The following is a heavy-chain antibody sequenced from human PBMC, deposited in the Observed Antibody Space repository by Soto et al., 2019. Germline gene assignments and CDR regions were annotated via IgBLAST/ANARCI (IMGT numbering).Heavy chain of an antibody. CDR2: VYYTGST. CDR3: ARSVAVPSAHIDN. V-gene: IGHV4-59*01. D-gene: IGHD1-26*01. CDR1: GGSISGSY. Sequence: PSETLSLTCSVSGGSISGSYWSWIRQSPGKGLEWLGYVYYTGSTNYSPSLRSRVSISVDTSKNEFSLRLSSVTAADTAVYFCARSVAVPSAHIDNWGQGTQLNVSS. J-gene: IGHJ4*02.